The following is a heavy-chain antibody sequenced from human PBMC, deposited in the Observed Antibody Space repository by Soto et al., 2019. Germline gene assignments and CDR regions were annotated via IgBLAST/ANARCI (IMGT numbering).Heavy chain of an antibody. Sequence: EVQLLESGGCLVQPGGSLRLSCAASGFTFSSYAMSWVRQAPGKGLEWVSAISGSGGSTYYADSVKGRFTISRDNSKNTLYLQMNSLRAEDTAVSYCAKGGIMAAGTFVGTRRPYYFDYWGQGTLVTVSS. CDR3: AKGGIMAAGTFVGTRRPYYFDY. CDR2: ISGSGGST. V-gene: IGHV3-23*01. CDR1: GFTFSSYA. J-gene: IGHJ4*02. D-gene: IGHD6-13*01.